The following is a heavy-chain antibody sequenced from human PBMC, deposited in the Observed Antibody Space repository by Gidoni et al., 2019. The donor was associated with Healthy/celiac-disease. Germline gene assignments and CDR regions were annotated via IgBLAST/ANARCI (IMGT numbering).Heavy chain of an antibody. V-gene: IGHV4-39*01. CDR3: ASRGRVVPAAIDWFDP. CDR1: GGSISSSSYY. Sequence: QLQLQESGPGLVKPSETLSLTCTVSGGSISSSSYYWGWIRQPPGKGLEWIGSIYYSGSTYYNPSLKSRVTISVDTSKNQFSLKLSSVTAADTAVYYCASRGRVVPAAIDWFDPWGQGTLVTVSS. J-gene: IGHJ5*02. D-gene: IGHD2-2*01. CDR2: IYYSGST.